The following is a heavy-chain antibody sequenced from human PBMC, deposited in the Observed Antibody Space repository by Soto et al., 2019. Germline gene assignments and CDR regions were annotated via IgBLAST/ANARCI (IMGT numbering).Heavy chain of an antibody. CDR1: GFTFSDYF. Sequence: QVQLVESGGGLVKAGESLTLSCAASGFTFSDYFMTWIRQAPGKGLEWVSYVTTDTIHYADAVKGRFTLSRDSAKNSLYLQMINLRAEVTGVYYCARDRMVFNYWGQGALVTVSS. V-gene: IGHV3-11*01. D-gene: IGHD2-8*01. J-gene: IGHJ4*02. CDR2: VTTDTI. CDR3: ARDRMVFNY.